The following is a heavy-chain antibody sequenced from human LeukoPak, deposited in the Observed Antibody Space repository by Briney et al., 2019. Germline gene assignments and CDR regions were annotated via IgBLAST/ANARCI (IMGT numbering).Heavy chain of an antibody. CDR2: IYHSGST. D-gene: IGHD1-26*01. V-gene: IGHV4-38-2*02. CDR1: GYSISSGYY. CDR3: ARGNKWELLFDY. Sequence: SETLSLTCTVSGYSISSGYYWGWIRQPPGKGLEWIGSIYHSGSTYYNPSLKSRVTISVDTSKNQFSLKLSSVTAADTAVYYCARGNKWELLFDYWGQGTLVTVSS. J-gene: IGHJ4*02.